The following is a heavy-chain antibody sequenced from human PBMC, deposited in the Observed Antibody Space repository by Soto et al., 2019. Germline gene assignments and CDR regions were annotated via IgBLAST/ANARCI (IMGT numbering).Heavy chain of an antibody. CDR1: GFTFENYA. CDR2: ISGSGGTT. CDR3: EKYSWAIFGVPAGEYYAMDV. D-gene: IGHD3-3*01. J-gene: IGHJ6*02. Sequence: GGSLRLSCVASGFTFENYAMSWVRQAPGKGLEWVSAISGSGGTTYYSDSVKGRFTISRDNSKNTVYLQMNDLRVEDAAEYFCEKYSWAIFGVPAGEYYAMDVWGQGTTVTVSS. V-gene: IGHV3-23*01.